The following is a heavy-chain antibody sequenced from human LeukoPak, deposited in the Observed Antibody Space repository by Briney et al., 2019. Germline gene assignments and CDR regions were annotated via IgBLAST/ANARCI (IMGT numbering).Heavy chain of an antibody. D-gene: IGHD6-19*01. CDR2: ISWDGGST. Sequence: GGSLRLSCAASGFTFDDYTMHWVRQAPGKGLEWVSLISWDGGSTYYADSVKGRFTISRDNAKNSLYLQMNSLRAEDTAVYYCARDQVSVAGTGIDYWGQGTLVTVSS. CDR3: ARDQVSVAGTGIDY. J-gene: IGHJ4*02. V-gene: IGHV3-43*01. CDR1: GFTFDDYT.